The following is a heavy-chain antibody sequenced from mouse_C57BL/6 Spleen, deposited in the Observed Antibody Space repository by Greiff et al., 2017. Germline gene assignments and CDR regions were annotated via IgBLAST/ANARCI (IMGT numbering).Heavy chain of an antibody. V-gene: IGHV3-6*01. J-gene: IGHJ3*01. CDR3: ASLPYDGYYTRAWFAY. CDR2: ISYDGSN. Sequence: DVQLQESGPGLVKPSQSLSLTCSVTGYSITSGYYWNWIRQFPGNKLEWMGYISYDGSNNYNPSLKNRISITRDTSKNQFFLKLNSVTTEDTATYYCASLPYDGYYTRAWFAYWGQGTLVTVSA. D-gene: IGHD2-3*01. CDR1: GYSITSGYY.